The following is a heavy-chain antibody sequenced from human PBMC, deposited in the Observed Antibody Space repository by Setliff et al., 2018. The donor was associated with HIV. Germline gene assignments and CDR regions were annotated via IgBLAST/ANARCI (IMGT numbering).Heavy chain of an antibody. CDR3: ARGAIAAAGDFDY. Sequence: SETLSLTCSVSGGSISSGSYYWSWIRQPAGKGLEWIGHIYTSGSSTYNPSLKSRVTMSVDTSKNQFSLRLSSVTAADTAVYYCARGAIAAAGDFDYWGQGTLVTVSS. V-gene: IGHV4-61*09. CDR1: GGSISSGSYY. CDR2: IYTSGSS. D-gene: IGHD6-13*01. J-gene: IGHJ4*02.